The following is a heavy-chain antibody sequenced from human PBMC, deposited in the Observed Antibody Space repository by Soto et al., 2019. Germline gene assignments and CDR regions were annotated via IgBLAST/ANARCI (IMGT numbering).Heavy chain of an antibody. V-gene: IGHV3-21*01. CDR1: GFTFTTYD. CDR2: ITTTSSYI. CDR3: AESATSPMLRRNWYNP. D-gene: IGHD3-10*02. J-gene: IGHJ5*02. Sequence: EVQLVASGGGLVKPGGSLRLSCADSGFTFTTYDMNWVRQAPGKGLEWVTPITTTSSYIYYADSVRCRFTISRDNAEPSLFLQMDSLRAADTAVSHRAESATSPMLRRNWYNPWGQGTLVTVSS.